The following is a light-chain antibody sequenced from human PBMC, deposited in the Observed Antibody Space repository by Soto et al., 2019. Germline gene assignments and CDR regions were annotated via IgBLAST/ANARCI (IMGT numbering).Light chain of an antibody. CDR3: QSYDSSQSGFYV. V-gene: IGLV1-40*01. CDR2: DNN. J-gene: IGLJ1*01. CDR1: SSNIGSGYD. Sequence: QSVLTQPPSVSGAPGQRVTISCTGSSSNIGSGYDVHWYQQLPGTAPKLLIYDNNNRPSGVPDRFSGSKSATSASLAITGLQAEDEADYYCQSYDSSQSGFYVFGTGTKVTV.